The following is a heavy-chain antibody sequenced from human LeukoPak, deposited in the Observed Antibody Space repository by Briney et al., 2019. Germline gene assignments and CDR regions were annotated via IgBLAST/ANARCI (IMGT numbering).Heavy chain of an antibody. CDR3: ARVFLDSEPDV. J-gene: IGHJ6*02. CDR1: GFTVSSKY. V-gene: IGHV3-66*01. CDR2: MYSGGGT. Sequence: GGSLRLSCAASGFTVSSKYMIWVRQAPGKGLECVSVMYSGGGTYYADSVKGRFTISRDNSKNTRYLQMNSLRAEDTAVYYCARVFLDSEPDVWGQRTTVTVSS. D-gene: IGHD1-14*01.